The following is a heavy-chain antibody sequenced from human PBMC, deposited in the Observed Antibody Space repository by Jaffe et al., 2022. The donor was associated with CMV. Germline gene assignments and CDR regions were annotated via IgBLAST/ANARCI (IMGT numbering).Heavy chain of an antibody. CDR2: MNPNNGDT. CDR1: GYTFTSED. D-gene: IGHD5-12*01. Sequence: QVQLVQSGAEVKKPGASVKVSCKASGYTFTSEDVNWLRQAAGQGLEWMGWMNPNNGDTGYDQKFQGRLTMTRDTSITTAYMELSSLRSEDTAVYYCARGHGDIVVAPAYWGQGTLVTVSS. CDR3: ARGHGDIVVAPAY. J-gene: IGHJ4*02. V-gene: IGHV1-8*01.